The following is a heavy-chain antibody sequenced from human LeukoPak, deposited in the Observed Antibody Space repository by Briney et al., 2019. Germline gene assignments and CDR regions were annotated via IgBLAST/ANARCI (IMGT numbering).Heavy chain of an antibody. D-gene: IGHD2-2*01. CDR1: GGSISSYY. J-gene: IGHJ6*02. V-gene: IGHV4-59*06. CDR3: AREPAAQYYYYGMDV. CDR2: IYYSGST. Sequence: SETLSLTCSVSGGSISSYYWSWIRQHPGKGLEWIGYIYYSGSTYYNPSLKSRVTISVDTSKNQFSLKLSSVTAADTAVYYCAREPAAQYYYYGMDVWGQGTTVTVSS.